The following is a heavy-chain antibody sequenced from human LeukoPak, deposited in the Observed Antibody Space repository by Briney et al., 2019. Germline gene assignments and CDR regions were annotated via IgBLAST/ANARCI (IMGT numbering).Heavy chain of an antibody. V-gene: IGHV7-4-1*02. CDR2: INTNTGNP. D-gene: IGHD6-19*01. Sequence: ASVKVSCKASGYTFTTYGISWVRQAPGQGLEWMGWINTNTGNPTYAQGFTGRFVFSLDTSVSTAYLQISSLKAEDTAVYYCARGPPVAGTSADAFDIWGQGTMVTVSS. J-gene: IGHJ3*02. CDR1: GYTFTTYG. CDR3: ARGPPVAGTSADAFDI.